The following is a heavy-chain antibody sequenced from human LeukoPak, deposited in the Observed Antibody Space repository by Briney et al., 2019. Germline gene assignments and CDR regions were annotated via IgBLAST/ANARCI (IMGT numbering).Heavy chain of an antibody. J-gene: IGHJ6*02. CDR3: ARDHPTYSAYYYYGMDV. Sequence: PGGSLRLSCAASGFTFSDYYMSWIRQAPGKGLEWVSYISSSGSTIYYADSVKGRFTISRDNSKNTLYLQMNSLRAEDTAVYYCARDHPTYSAYYYYGMDVWGQGTTVTVSS. V-gene: IGHV3-11*04. CDR1: GFTFSDYY. D-gene: IGHD2-15*01. CDR2: ISSSGSTI.